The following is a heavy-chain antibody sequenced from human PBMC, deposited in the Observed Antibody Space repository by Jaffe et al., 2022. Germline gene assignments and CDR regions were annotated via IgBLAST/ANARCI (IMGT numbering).Heavy chain of an antibody. CDR3: ARLIGGGFWSGRDYYYYMDV. CDR2: IYYSGST. D-gene: IGHD3-3*01. CDR1: GGSISSYY. J-gene: IGHJ6*03. Sequence: QVQLQESGPGLVKPSETLSLTCTVSGGSISSYYWSWIRQPPGKGLEWIGYIYYSGSTNYNPSLKSRVTISVDTSKNQFSLKLSSVTAADTAVYYCARLIGGGFWSGRDYYYYMDVWGKGTTVTVSS. V-gene: IGHV4-59*01.